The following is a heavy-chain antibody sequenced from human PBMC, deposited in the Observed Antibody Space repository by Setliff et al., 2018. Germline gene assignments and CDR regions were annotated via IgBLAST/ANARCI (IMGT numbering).Heavy chain of an antibody. D-gene: IGHD3-10*01. V-gene: IGHV7-4-1*02. CDR1: GYTFSTYA. Sequence: ASVKVSCKGAGYTFSTYAIIWMRQAPGQGLEWMGWINTNTGNPSYAQGFTGRFVFSLDTSVSTAYLQISSLKAEDTAIYYCARGSRFGTIVYRGDYYLDVWGKGTTVTVSS. J-gene: IGHJ6*03. CDR2: INTNTGNP. CDR3: ARGSRFGTIVYRGDYYLDV.